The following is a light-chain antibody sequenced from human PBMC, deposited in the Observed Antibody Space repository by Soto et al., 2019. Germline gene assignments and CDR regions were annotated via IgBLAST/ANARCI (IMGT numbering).Light chain of an antibody. Sequence: DIVMTQSPDSLAVSLGERATINCKSSQSVLYRSNNKNYLDWYQQHPGLPPKLLIYSASTRESGVPDRFSGSASGTDFTLTISSLPAEDVAVYYCQRYFGAPYTFGQGTKLEI. CDR3: QRYFGAPYT. V-gene: IGKV4-1*01. J-gene: IGKJ2*01. CDR2: SAS. CDR1: QSVLYRSNNKNY.